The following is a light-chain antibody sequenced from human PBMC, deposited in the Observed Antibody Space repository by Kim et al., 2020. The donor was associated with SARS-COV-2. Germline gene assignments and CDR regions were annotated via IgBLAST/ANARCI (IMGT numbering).Light chain of an antibody. V-gene: IGKV3D-15*01. CDR1: QGVSIS. Sequence: VCPGESAALSCRTDQGVSISVALYQQTPGQAPGLLFYGASTSATGIPARFRGCGSGTELTLTISSLESEFCVVYYCQHYNIVPRFGHGTRREIK. CDR3: QHYNIVPR. J-gene: IGKJ5*01. CDR2: GAS.